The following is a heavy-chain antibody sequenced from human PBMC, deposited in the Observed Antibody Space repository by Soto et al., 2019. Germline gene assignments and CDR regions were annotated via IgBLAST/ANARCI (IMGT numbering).Heavy chain of an antibody. CDR2: IYYSGST. CDR3: ARAKKYYFDY. CDR1: GGSISSYY. Sequence: QVQLQESGPGLVKPSETLSLTCTVSGGSISSYYWSWIRQPPGKGLEWIGYIYYSGSTNYNPSLKSRVTRSVDTSKNQFSLKLSSVTAADTAVYYCARAKKYYFDYWGQGTLVTVSS. V-gene: IGHV4-59*01. J-gene: IGHJ4*02.